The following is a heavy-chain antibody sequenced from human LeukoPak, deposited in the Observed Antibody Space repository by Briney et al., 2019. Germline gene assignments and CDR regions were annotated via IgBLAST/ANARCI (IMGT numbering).Heavy chain of an antibody. J-gene: IGHJ4*02. V-gene: IGHV3-23*01. CDR1: GFTFSSYA. CDR2: ISGSGGST. D-gene: IGHD2/OR15-2a*01. Sequence: GGSLRLSCAASGFTFSSYAMSWVRQAPGKGLEWVSAISGSGGSTYYADSVKGRFTTSRDNSKNTLYLQMNSLRAEDTAVYYCAKDTAFYGYYFDYWGQGTLVTVSS. CDR3: AKDTAFYGYYFDY.